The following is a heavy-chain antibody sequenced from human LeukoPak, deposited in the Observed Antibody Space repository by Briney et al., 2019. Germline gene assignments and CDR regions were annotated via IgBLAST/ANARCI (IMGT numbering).Heavy chain of an antibody. D-gene: IGHD5-18*01. CDR3: AKASWGDTAMAYFDY. Sequence: GGSLRLSCAASGFTFDDYAMHWVRQAPGKGLEWVSGISWNSRSIGYADSVKGRFTISRDNAKNSLYLQMNSLRAEDMALYYCAKASWGDTAMAYFDYWGQGTLVTVSS. V-gene: IGHV3-9*03. J-gene: IGHJ4*02. CDR1: GFTFDDYA. CDR2: ISWNSRSI.